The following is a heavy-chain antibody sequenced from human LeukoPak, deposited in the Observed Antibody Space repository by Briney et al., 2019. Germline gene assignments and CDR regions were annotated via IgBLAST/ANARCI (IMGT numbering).Heavy chain of an antibody. J-gene: IGHJ4*02. Sequence: PETLSLTCTVSGGSISSYYWSWIRQPPGKGLEWIGYIYYSGSTNYNPSLKSRVTISVDTSKNQFSLNLSSVTAADTAVYYCARDTPPQHLVYWGQGILVTVSS. CDR3: ARDTPPQHLVY. CDR2: IYYSGST. V-gene: IGHV4-59*12. CDR1: GGSISSYY. D-gene: IGHD6-13*01.